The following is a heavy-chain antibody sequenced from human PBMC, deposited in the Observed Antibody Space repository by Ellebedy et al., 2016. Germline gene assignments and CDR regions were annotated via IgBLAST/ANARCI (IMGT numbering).Heavy chain of an antibody. Sequence: GGSLRLXXAASGFTFSSYGMHWVRQAPGKGLEWVAVIWYDGSNKYYADSVKGRFTISRDNSKNTLYLQMNSLRAEDTAVYYCAKGGLSGYYLIYGMDVWGQGTTVTVSS. V-gene: IGHV3-30*02. J-gene: IGHJ6*02. D-gene: IGHD3-22*01. CDR1: GFTFSSYG. CDR3: AKGGLSGYYLIYGMDV. CDR2: IWYDGSNK.